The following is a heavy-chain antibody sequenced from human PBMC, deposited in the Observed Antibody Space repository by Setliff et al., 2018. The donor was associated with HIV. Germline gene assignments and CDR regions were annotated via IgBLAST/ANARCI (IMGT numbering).Heavy chain of an antibody. Sequence: ASVKVSCKASGSTFTSYAINWVRQAPGQGLEWMGGIIPIFSTSNYAQRFQGRVTITADESTSTAYMELYNLRSEDTAMYYCTRGRGRIGALGYWGQGTLVTVSS. CDR1: GSTFTSYA. V-gene: IGHV1-69*13. CDR2: IIPIFSTS. D-gene: IGHD7-27*01. J-gene: IGHJ4*02. CDR3: TRGRGRIGALGY.